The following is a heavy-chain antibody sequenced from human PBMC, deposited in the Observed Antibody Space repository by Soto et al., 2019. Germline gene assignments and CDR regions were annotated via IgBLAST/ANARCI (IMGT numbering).Heavy chain of an antibody. Sequence: QVQLVQSGAEVKKPGSSVKVSCKASGGTFSTSAISWVRQAPGQGLEWMGGIMPIFRTPDYAQKFQGRVTITADESTSTAYMELSGLISEDTAVYYCARDKDRQQLGGNYYYIMDVWGQGTTVTVSS. CDR2: IMPIFRTP. D-gene: IGHD3-3*02. J-gene: IGHJ6*02. CDR1: GGTFSTSA. V-gene: IGHV1-69*12. CDR3: ARDKDRQQLGGNYYYIMDV.